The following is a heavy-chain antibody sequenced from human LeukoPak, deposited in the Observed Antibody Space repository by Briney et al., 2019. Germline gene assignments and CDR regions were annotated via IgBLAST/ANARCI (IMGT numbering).Heavy chain of an antibody. Sequence: GGSLRLSCAASGFTFRNYAMSWVRQTPGKGLEWVSTIGSSGGTTYYADSVKGRFTISRDNSKNTLYLQMNSLRAEDTAVYYCARDRGSWSQYGMDVWGQGTTVTVSS. V-gene: IGHV3-23*01. CDR3: ARDRGSWSQYGMDV. J-gene: IGHJ6*02. CDR2: IGSSGGTT. D-gene: IGHD6-13*01. CDR1: GFTFRNYA.